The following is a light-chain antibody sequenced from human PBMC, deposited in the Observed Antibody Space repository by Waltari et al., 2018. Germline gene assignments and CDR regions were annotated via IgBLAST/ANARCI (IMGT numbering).Light chain of an antibody. CDR2: DTS. CDR1: QSVSTSY. Sequence: EMVLTQSPATLSFSPGERATLPCGASQSVSTSYLAWSQQKPGLAPRLLIYDTSSRGTGIPDRCSGSGSRTDFTLTISRLEPEDFAVYYCQHYGGSSFTFGGGTKVEIK. V-gene: IGKV3D-20*01. CDR3: QHYGGSSFT. J-gene: IGKJ4*01.